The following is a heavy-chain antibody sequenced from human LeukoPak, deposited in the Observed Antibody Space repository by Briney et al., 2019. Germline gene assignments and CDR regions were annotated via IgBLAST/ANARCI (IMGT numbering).Heavy chain of an antibody. V-gene: IGHV4-59*01. D-gene: IGHD1-26*01. J-gene: IGHJ6*03. CDR1: GGSISSYY. CDR2: MYYCGYT. CDR3: ARGERYSGTYYYYMDV. Sequence: KSAETLSLTCSVSGGSISSYYWSWIRQPPGRGLEWVGYMYYCGYTNYIPSLTSRATISVDTPQNPFSLKMNSVTAADTGVYYCARGERYSGTYYYYMDVWDKGTTVTVSS.